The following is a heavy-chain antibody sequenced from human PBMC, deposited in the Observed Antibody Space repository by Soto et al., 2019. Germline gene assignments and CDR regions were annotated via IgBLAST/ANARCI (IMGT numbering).Heavy chain of an antibody. V-gene: IGHV4-34*01. CDR3: ARDSYGSEADY. CDR2: INHSGST. CDR1: GGSFXGYY. Sequence: PSETLSLTCAFYGGSFXGYYWSLIRQPPGKGLEWIGEINHSGSTNYNPSLKSRVTISVDTSKNQFSLKLSSVTAADTAVYYCARDSYGSEADYWGQGTLVTVSS. J-gene: IGHJ4*02. D-gene: IGHD3-10*01.